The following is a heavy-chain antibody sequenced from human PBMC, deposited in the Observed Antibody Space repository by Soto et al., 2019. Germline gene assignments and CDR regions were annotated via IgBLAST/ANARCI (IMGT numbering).Heavy chain of an antibody. CDR3: ARGGGSSWIKSVDP. Sequence: QVQLQQWGAGLLKPSETLSLTCAVSRGSLSGYHWNWIRQPPGQGLEWIGEINHTEGTKYNPSLKRRVTISLDMSKNQFSLNVTSVNAADTAVYYCARGGGSSWIKSVDPWGQGTLVTVSS. D-gene: IGHD6-13*01. V-gene: IGHV4-34*02. J-gene: IGHJ5*02. CDR1: RGSLSGYH. CDR2: INHTEGT.